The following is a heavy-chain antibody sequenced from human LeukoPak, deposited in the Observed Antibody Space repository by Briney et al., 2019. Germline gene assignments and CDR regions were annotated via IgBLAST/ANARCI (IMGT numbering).Heavy chain of an antibody. J-gene: IGHJ5*02. D-gene: IGHD5-18*01. Sequence: PGGSLRLSCAASGFTFSSYAMRWVRQAPGKGLEWVSAISGSGGSTYYADSVKGRFTISRDNSKNTLYLQMNNLRAEDTAVYYCAKGRRRGYSYGAWYLNWFDPWGQGTLVTVSS. V-gene: IGHV3-23*01. CDR2: ISGSGGST. CDR3: AKGRRRGYSYGAWYLNWFDP. CDR1: GFTFSSYA.